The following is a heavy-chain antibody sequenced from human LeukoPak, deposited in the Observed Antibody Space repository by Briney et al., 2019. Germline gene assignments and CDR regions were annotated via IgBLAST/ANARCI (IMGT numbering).Heavy chain of an antibody. CDR3: TRVAGDSSGYYSLHFDY. D-gene: IGHD3-22*01. CDR2: INPSGGST. V-gene: IGHV1-46*01. CDR1: GYTFTSYY. Sequence: ASVKVSCKASGYTFTSYYMHWVRQAPGQGLEWMGIINPSGGSTSYAQKFQGRVTMTRDTSTSTVYMELSSLRSEGTAVYYCTRVAGDSSGYYSLHFDYWGQGTLVTVSS. J-gene: IGHJ4*02.